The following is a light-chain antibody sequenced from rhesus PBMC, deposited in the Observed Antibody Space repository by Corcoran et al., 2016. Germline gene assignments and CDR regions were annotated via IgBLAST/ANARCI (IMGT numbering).Light chain of an antibody. CDR2: YAS. V-gene: IGKV1-25*01. CDR3: QQHNSNPLT. J-gene: IGKJ4*01. Sequence: DIQMTQSPSSLSASVGDTVTITCQASQGISKYLAWYQQNQGKAPKLLIYYASTLQSGVPSRFSGSGSGTEFTLTISSLQPEDFATYYCQQHNSNPLTFGGGTKVELK. CDR1: QGISKY.